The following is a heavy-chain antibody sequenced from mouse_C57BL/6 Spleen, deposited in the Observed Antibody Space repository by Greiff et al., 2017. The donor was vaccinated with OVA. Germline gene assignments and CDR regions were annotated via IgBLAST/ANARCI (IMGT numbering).Heavy chain of an antibody. Sequence: QVTLKESGPGILQSSQTLSLTCSFSGFSLSTSGMGVSWIRQPSGKGLEWLAHIYWDDDKRYNPSLKSRLTISKDTSRNQVFLKITSVDTADTATYYCARRGDYYGSSHAFAYWGQGTLVTVSA. CDR1: GFSLSTSGMG. J-gene: IGHJ3*01. D-gene: IGHD1-1*01. CDR3: ARRGDYYGSSHAFAY. V-gene: IGHV8-12*01. CDR2: IYWDDDK.